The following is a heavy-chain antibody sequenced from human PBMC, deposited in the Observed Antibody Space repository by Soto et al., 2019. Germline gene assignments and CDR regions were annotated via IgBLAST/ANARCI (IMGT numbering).Heavy chain of an antibody. CDR1: GGSFSGYY. V-gene: IGHV4-34*01. CDR2: INHSGST. J-gene: IGHJ5*02. D-gene: IGHD6-13*01. Sequence: PSETLSLTCAVYGGSFSGYYWSWIRQPPGKGLEWIGEINHSGSTNYNPSLKSRVTISVDTSKNQFSLKLSSVTAADTAVYYCASGPSGSNLNWFDPWGQGTLVTVSS. CDR3: ASGPSGSNLNWFDP.